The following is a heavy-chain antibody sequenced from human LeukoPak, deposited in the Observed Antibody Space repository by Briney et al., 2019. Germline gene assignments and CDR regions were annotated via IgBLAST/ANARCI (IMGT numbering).Heavy chain of an antibody. CDR3: VRDTEYYHDTSSPPPI. D-gene: IGHD3-22*01. CDR2: ISSSGSTI. J-gene: IGHJ3*02. Sequence: GGSLRLSCAASGFTFSGYSMNWVRQAPGEGLEWVSYISSSGSTIYYADSVKGRFTISRDNAKNSLYLQMNSLRAEDTAIYYCVRDTEYYHDTSSPPPIWGQGTMVTVSS. CDR1: GFTFSGYS. V-gene: IGHV3-48*04.